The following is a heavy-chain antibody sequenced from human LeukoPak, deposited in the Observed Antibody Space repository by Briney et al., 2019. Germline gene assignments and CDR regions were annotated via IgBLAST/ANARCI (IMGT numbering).Heavy chain of an antibody. CDR2: ISYDGSNK. V-gene: IGHV3-30*18. CDR3: AKSYYDILTGYYRYYYYYGMDV. J-gene: IGHJ6*02. D-gene: IGHD3-9*01. Sequence: GGSLRLSCAASGFTFSSYGMHWVRQAPGKGLEWVAVISYDGSNKYYADSVKGRFTISRDNSKNTLYLLMNSLRAEDTVVYYCAKSYYDILTGYYRYYYYYGMDVWGQGTTVTVSS. CDR1: GFTFSSYG.